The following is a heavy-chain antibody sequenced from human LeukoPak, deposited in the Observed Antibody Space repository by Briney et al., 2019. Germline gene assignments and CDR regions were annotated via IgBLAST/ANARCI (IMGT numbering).Heavy chain of an antibody. Sequence: GGSLRLSSAASGFKFSSNSMNWGRQAPGKGLEWVSFISTSSSYIYYVDSVTGRFTISSDNAKNSLYLPMNSLSAEDAAVYYFARASSSWYYIDDWGQGTLATVSS. V-gene: IGHV3-21*01. CDR3: ARASSSWYYIDD. J-gene: IGHJ4*02. D-gene: IGHD6-13*01. CDR1: GFKFSSNS. CDR2: ISTSSSYI.